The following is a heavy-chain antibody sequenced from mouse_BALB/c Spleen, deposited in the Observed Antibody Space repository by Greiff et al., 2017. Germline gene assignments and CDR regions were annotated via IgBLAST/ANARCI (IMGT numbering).Heavy chain of an antibody. Sequence: EVKLVESGGGLVQPGGSLKLSCAASGFTFSSYTMSWVRRTPEKRLEWVAYISNGGGSTYYPDTVKGRFTISRDNAKNTLYLQMSSLKSEDTAMYYCARLSHYYAMDYWGQGTSVTVSS. CDR1: GFTFSSYT. V-gene: IGHV5-12-2*01. J-gene: IGHJ4*01. CDR3: ARLSHYYAMDY. CDR2: ISNGGGST.